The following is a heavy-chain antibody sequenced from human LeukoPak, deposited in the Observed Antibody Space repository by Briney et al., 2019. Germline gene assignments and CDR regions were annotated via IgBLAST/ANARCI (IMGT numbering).Heavy chain of an antibody. J-gene: IGHJ4*02. CDR1: GFTFSSYS. V-gene: IGHV3-48*01. D-gene: IGHD3-22*01. Sequence: PGGSLRLSCAASGFTFSSYSMNWVRQAPGKGLEWVSYISSSSSTIYYADSVKGRFTISRDNAKNSLYLQMNLRAEDTAVYYCAKALNYDESSGLIDYWGQGSLVTVSS. CDR2: ISSSSSTI. CDR3: AKALNYDESSGLIDY.